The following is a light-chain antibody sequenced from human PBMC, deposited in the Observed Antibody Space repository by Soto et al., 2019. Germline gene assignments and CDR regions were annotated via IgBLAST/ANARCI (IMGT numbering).Light chain of an antibody. CDR1: SSNIGSYT. V-gene: IGLV1-44*01. Sequence: QSVLTQPPSASETPGQRVTISCSGSSSNIGSYTVNWYQQLPGTAPKLLIYSNNQRPSGVPDRFPGSKSGTSASLAISGLQSEDEADYYCAAWDDSLNGYVFGTGTKLTVL. CDR3: AAWDDSLNGYV. CDR2: SNN. J-gene: IGLJ1*01.